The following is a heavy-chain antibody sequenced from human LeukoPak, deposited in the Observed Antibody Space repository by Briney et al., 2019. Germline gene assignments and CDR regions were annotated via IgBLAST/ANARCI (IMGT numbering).Heavy chain of an antibody. CDR1: SGSITSYY. CDR3: ARLTGYSSESWFDP. Sequence: RASETLSLTCSVSSGSITSYYWSWLRQPPGKGLEWIGYIYYSGSTNYNPSVKSRVTMSVDTSKNQFSLKLSSVTAADTAVYYCARLTGYSSESWFDPWGQGTLVTVSS. CDR2: IYYSGST. V-gene: IGHV4-59*01. D-gene: IGHD3-9*01. J-gene: IGHJ5*02.